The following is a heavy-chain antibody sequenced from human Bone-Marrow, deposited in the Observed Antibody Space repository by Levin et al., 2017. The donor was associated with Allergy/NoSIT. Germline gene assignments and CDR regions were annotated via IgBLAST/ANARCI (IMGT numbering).Heavy chain of an antibody. J-gene: IGHJ4*02. D-gene: IGHD3-3*01. V-gene: IGHV3-11*06. CDR2: ISSSSSYT. Sequence: PGESLKISCAASGFTFSDYYMSWIRQAPGKGLEWVSYISSSSSYTNYADSVKGRFTISRDNAKNSLYLQMNSLRAEDTAVYYCARETQPPGTFWSGYFDYWGQGTLVTVSS. CDR1: GFTFSDYY. CDR3: ARETQPPGTFWSGYFDY.